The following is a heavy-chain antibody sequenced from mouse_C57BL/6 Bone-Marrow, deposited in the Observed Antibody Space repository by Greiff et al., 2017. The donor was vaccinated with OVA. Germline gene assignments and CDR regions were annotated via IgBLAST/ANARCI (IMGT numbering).Heavy chain of an antibody. J-gene: IGHJ2*01. CDR1: GYTFTSYG. CDR2: IYPRSGNT. V-gene: IGHV1-81*01. CDR3: ARSCLREAFFDY. Sequence: QVQLQQSGAELARPGASVKLSCKASGYTFTSYGISWVKQRTGQGLEWIGEIYPRSGNTYYNEKFKGKATLTADKSSSTAYMELRSLTSEDSAVYFCARSCLREAFFDYWGQGTTLTVSS.